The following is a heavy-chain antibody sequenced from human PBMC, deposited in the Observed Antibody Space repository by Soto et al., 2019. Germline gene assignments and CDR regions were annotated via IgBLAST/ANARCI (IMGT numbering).Heavy chain of an antibody. CDR2: IYYSGST. CDR1: GGSISSGGYY. D-gene: IGHD5-12*01. J-gene: IGHJ6*02. V-gene: IGHV4-31*03. CDR3: ARVARDYYYGMDV. Sequence: KPSETLSLTCTVSGGSISSGGYYWSWIRQHPGKGLEWIGYIYYSGSTYYNPSLKSRVTISVDTSKNQFSLKLSSVTAADTAVYYCARVARDYYYGMDVWGQGTTVTVSS.